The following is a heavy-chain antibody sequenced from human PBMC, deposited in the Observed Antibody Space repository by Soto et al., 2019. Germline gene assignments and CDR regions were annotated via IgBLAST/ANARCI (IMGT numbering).Heavy chain of an antibody. Sequence: SETLSLTCTVSGGSITSSSYYWGWIRQPPGKGLEWIGSIYYSGNTYYNPSLKSRVTISVDTSKNQFSLKLSSVTAADTAVYYCARSPRIAVAGTPSYYYYGMDVWGQGTTVP. CDR2: IYYSGNT. CDR1: GGSITSSSYY. CDR3: ARSPRIAVAGTPSYYYYGMDV. D-gene: IGHD6-19*01. J-gene: IGHJ6*02. V-gene: IGHV4-39*01.